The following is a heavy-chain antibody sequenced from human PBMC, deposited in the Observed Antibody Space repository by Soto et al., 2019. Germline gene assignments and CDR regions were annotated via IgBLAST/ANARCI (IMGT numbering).Heavy chain of an antibody. D-gene: IGHD3-10*01. V-gene: IGHV3-15*01. CDR2: IKSKTDGGTT. J-gene: IGHJ6*02. CDR3: TTDPAITMVRGVMPDYYYYGMDV. CDR1: GFTFSNAW. Sequence: GGSLRLSCAASGFTFSNAWMSWVRQAPGKGLEWVGRIKSKTDGGTTDYAAPVKGRFTISRDDSKNTLYLQMNSLKTEDTAVYYCTTDPAITMVRGVMPDYYYYGMDVWGQGTTVTVSS.